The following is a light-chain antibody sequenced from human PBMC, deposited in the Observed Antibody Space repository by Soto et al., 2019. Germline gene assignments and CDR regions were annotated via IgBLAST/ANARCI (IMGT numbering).Light chain of an antibody. CDR2: GAS. CDR3: QQYGSSPGT. Sequence: EIVLTQSPGTLSLTPGERATLSCRASQSVSSSYFAWYQQKPGQAPRPLIYGASSRATGIPDMFSGSGSGTDFTLTISRLEPEDFAVYYCQQYGSSPGTFGQGTKVEIK. J-gene: IGKJ1*01. V-gene: IGKV3-20*01. CDR1: QSVSSSY.